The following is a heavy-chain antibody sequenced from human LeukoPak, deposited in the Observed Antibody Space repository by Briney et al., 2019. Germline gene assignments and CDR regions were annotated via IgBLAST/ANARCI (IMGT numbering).Heavy chain of an antibody. J-gene: IGHJ4*02. Sequence: GGSLRLSCAASGFTVSSNYMNWVRQAPGKGLEWVSVIFSDRRTFYADSVKGRFTISRDDSKSTLYLQMNSLRAEDTAVYYCARGFYGYSYGPPFDYWGQGTLVTVSS. CDR3: ARGFYGYSYGPPFDY. CDR1: GFTVSSNY. D-gene: IGHD5-18*01. V-gene: IGHV3-53*01. CDR2: IFSDRRT.